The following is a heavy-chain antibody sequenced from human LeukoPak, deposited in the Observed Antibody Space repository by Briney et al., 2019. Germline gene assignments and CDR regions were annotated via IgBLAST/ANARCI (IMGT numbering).Heavy chain of an antibody. Sequence: SETLSLTCAVYGGSFSGYYWSWIRQPPGKGLEWIGEINHSVSTNYNPSLKSRVTISVDTSKNQFSLKLSSVTAANTPVYYCARGLSGPQGFVPWRQGTLVTVSS. J-gene: IGHJ5*02. CDR2: INHSVST. CDR1: GGSFSGYY. V-gene: IGHV4-34*01. CDR3: ARGLSGPQGFVP.